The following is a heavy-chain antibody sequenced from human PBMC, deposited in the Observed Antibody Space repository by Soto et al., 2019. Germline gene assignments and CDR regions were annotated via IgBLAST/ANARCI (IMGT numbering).Heavy chain of an antibody. J-gene: IGHJ4*02. CDR2: ISGSGGST. V-gene: IGHV3-23*01. D-gene: IGHD2-15*01. CDR1: GFTFSSYA. CDR3: AKVSGGGYATPPYYFDY. Sequence: VQLLESGGGLVQPGGSLRLSCAASGFTFSSYAMSWVRQAPGKGLEWVSAISGSGGSTYYADSVKGRFTISRDNSKNTLYLQMNSLRAEDTAVYYCAKVSGGGYATPPYYFDYWGQGTLVTVSS.